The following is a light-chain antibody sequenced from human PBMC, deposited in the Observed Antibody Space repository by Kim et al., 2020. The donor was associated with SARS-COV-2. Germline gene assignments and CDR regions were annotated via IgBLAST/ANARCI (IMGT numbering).Light chain of an antibody. CDR2: KDS. Sequence: PGQTARITCSGDALTKQYAYWYQQKPGQAPVLVIYKDSERPSGIPERFSGSSSGTTVTLTISGVQAEDEADYYCQSADSSGTYHVVFGGGTQLTVL. J-gene: IGLJ2*01. V-gene: IGLV3-25*03. CDR3: QSADSSGTYHVV. CDR1: ALTKQY.